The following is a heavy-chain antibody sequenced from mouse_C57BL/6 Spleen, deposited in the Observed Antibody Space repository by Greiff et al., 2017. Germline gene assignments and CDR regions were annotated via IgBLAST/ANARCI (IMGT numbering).Heavy chain of an antibody. CDR2: IDPGGGDT. CDR1: GFNFTDYY. J-gene: IGHJ3*01. V-gene: IGHV14-1*01. CDR3: TTQTAQATFAY. Sequence: EVQLQQSGAELVRPGASVKLSCTASGFNFTDYYMHWVKQRPEQGLEWIGRIDPGGGDTEYDPKFQGKATMTADTSSNTAYLQLSSLTSEDTAVYYCTTQTAQATFAYWGQGTLVTVSA. D-gene: IGHD3-2*02.